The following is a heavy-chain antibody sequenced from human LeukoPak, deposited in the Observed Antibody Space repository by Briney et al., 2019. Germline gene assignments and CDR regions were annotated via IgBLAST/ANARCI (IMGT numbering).Heavy chain of an antibody. V-gene: IGHV4-39*07. Sequence: SETLSLTCTVSGGSISSSSYYWGWIRQPPGKGLEWIGSIYYSGSTYYNPSLKSRVTISVDTSKNQFSLKLSSVTAADTAVYYCARGIRQQLVYFDYWGQGTLVTVSS. CDR3: ARGIRQQLVYFDY. CDR1: GGSISSSSYY. D-gene: IGHD6-13*01. CDR2: IYYSGST. J-gene: IGHJ4*02.